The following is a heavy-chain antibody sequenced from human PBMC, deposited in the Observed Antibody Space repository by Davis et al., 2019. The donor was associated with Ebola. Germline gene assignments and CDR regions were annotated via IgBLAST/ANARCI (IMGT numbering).Heavy chain of an antibody. J-gene: IGHJ4*02. CDR2: IRSKANSYAT. CDR3: TSVPATGDLDY. D-gene: IGHD2-2*01. V-gene: IGHV3-73*01. CDR1: GFTFSSYG. Sequence: GESLKISCAASGFTFSSYGMHWVRQASGKGLEWVGRIRSKANSYATAYAASVKGRFTISRDDSKNTAYLQMNSLKTEDTAVYYCTSVPATGDLDYWGQGTLVTVSS.